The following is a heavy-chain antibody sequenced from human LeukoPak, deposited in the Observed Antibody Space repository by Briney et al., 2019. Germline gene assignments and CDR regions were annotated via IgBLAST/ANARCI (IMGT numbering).Heavy chain of an antibody. CDR2: IYTSGST. Sequence: SETLSLTCTVSGGSISSYYWSWIRQPAGKGLEWIGRIYTSGSTNCNPSLKSRVTMSVDTSKNQFSLKLSSVTAADTAVYYCARSCSSTSCYYLFDYWGQGTLVTVSS. CDR1: GGSISSYY. CDR3: ARSCSSTSCYYLFDY. D-gene: IGHD2-2*01. V-gene: IGHV4-4*07. J-gene: IGHJ4*02.